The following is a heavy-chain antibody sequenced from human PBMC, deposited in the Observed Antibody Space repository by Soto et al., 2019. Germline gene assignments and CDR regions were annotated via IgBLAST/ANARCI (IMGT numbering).Heavy chain of an antibody. CDR2: IVVGSGNT. D-gene: IGHD3-3*01. J-gene: IGHJ6*02. CDR3: AAEAVFLEWLPEQQYYGLAV. Sequence: GASVKVSCKASGFTFTSSAVQWVRQARGQRLEWIGWIVVGSGNTNYAQKFQERVTITRDMSTSTAYMELSSLRSEDTAVYYCAAEAVFLEWLPEQQYYGLAVWGHGTTVTVSS. CDR1: GFTFTSSA. V-gene: IGHV1-58*01.